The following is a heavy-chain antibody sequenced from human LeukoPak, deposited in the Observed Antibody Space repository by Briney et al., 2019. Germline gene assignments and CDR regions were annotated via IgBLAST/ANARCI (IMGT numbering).Heavy chain of an antibody. CDR3: ARGGECGSCDGFDM. V-gene: IGHV4-34*01. CDR2: INHSGST. D-gene: IGHD2-15*01. Sequence: SETLSLTCAVNGGSFSGYYWTWIRQPPGKGLEWIGEINHSGSTNYTPSLKSRVTISVDTSKNQFSLKLSSVTAADTAVYYCARGGECGSCDGFDMWGQGIMVTVSS. J-gene: IGHJ3*02. CDR1: GGSFSGYY.